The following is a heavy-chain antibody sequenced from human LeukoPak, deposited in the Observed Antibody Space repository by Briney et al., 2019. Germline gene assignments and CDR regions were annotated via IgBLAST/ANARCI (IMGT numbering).Heavy chain of an antibody. Sequence: SETLSLTCTVSGGSISSGSYYWSWIRQPAGKGLEWIGRIYTSGSTNYNPSLKSRVTISVDTSKNQFSLKLSSVTAADTAVYYCARDSSGWFRPWGRGALVTVSS. CDR1: GGSISSGSYY. CDR2: IYTSGST. J-gene: IGHJ5*02. D-gene: IGHD6-19*01. CDR3: ARDSSGWFRP. V-gene: IGHV4-61*02.